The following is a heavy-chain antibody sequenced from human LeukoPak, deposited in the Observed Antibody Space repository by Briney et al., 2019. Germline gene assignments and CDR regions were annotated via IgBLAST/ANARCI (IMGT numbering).Heavy chain of an antibody. J-gene: IGHJ4*02. D-gene: IGHD3-10*01. CDR2: ISSSSTI. V-gene: IGHV3-48*04. Sequence: GGSLRLSCAASGFTFSSYSMNWVRQAPGKGLEWVSYISSSSTIYYADSVKGRFTISRDNAKNSLYLQMNSLRAEDTAVYYCARAPTYGPGSSFDYWGQGTLVTVSS. CDR1: GFTFSSYS. CDR3: ARAPTYGPGSSFDY.